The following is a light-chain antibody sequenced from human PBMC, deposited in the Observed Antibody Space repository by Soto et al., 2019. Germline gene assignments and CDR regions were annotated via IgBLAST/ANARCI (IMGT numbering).Light chain of an antibody. V-gene: IGKV3-20*01. CDR3: QQSGSSPIT. Sequence: EMVLTQSPGTLSLSPGERATLSCRVSQSVSSSNLAWYQQKPGQAPRLLIYGASSRATGIPDRFSGSGSGTDFTLTISRLEPEDFAVYYCQQSGSSPITFGQGTRLEIK. CDR1: QSVSSSN. CDR2: GAS. J-gene: IGKJ5*01.